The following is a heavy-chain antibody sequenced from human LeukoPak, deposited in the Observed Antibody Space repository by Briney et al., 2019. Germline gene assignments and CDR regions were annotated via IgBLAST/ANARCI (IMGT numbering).Heavy chain of an antibody. CDR2: IKQYGSET. CDR1: GFTFSRNW. J-gene: IGHJ1*01. Sequence: GGSLRLSCAASGFTFSRNWMSWVRQAPGKGLEWVANIKQYGSETSYADSVKGRFTISWDNVKNSLYLQMNSLRGEDTAVYFCVSGYYPHAEYSQHWGQGTQVTVSS. D-gene: IGHD1-26*01. CDR3: VSGYYPHAEYSQH. V-gene: IGHV3-7*01.